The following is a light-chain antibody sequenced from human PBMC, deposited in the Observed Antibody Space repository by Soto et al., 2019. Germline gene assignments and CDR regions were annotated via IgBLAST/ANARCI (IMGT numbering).Light chain of an antibody. CDR1: QSISTS. V-gene: IGKV1-5*03. CDR2: KAS. J-gene: IGKJ1*01. Sequence: DIQITQSPSTLSAFVGDRVTITCRASQSISTSLAWYPQKPGKAPKLLIYKASGLESGVPSRFSGSGSGTEFTLTISSLQPDDFATYYCQQYNSYSFGQGTKVDI. CDR3: QQYNSYS.